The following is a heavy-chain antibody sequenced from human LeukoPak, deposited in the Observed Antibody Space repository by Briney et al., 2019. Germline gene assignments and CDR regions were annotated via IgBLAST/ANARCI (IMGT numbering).Heavy chain of an antibody. CDR3: ASLVGATTYYYYMDV. J-gene: IGHJ6*03. V-gene: IGHV4-38-2*01. Sequence: PSETLSLTCAVSGYSISSGYYWGCIRQPPGKGLEGIGSIYHSGSTYYKPSLKSRVTISVDTSKNQFSLKLSSVTAADTAVYYCASLVGATTYYYYMDVWGKGTTVTVSS. CDR1: GYSISSGYY. D-gene: IGHD1-26*01. CDR2: IYHSGST.